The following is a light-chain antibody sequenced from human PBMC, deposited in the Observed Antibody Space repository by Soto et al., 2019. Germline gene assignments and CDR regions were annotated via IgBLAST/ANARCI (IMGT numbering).Light chain of an antibody. J-gene: IGKJ1*01. Sequence: DIQMTQSPSTLSASVGDRVTITCRASQSISSWLAWYQQKPGKAPKLLIYDASSLESGVPSRISGSASGTERALNISSLQCDDFPPDHSKKNKTYTTFGQGTKVDIK. CDR2: DAS. V-gene: IGKV1-5*01. CDR1: QSISSW. CDR3: KKNKTYTT.